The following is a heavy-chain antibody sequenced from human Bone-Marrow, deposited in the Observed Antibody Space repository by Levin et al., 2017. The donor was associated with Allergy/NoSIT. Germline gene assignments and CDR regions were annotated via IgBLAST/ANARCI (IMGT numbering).Heavy chain of an antibody. Sequence: GGSLRLSCAASGFTFSSYGMHWVRQAPGKGLEWVAVISYDGSNKYYADSVKGRFTISRDNSKNTLYLQMNSLRAEDTAVYYCAKNLYYFDYWGQGTLVTVSS. V-gene: IGHV3-30*18. CDR1: GFTFSSYG. CDR3: AKNLYYFDY. J-gene: IGHJ4*02. D-gene: IGHD3-16*01. CDR2: ISYDGSNK.